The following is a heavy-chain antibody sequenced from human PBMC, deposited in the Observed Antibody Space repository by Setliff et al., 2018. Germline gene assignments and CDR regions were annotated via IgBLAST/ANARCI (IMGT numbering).Heavy chain of an antibody. CDR1: GGTFSSYA. V-gene: IGHV1-69*05. Sequence: GASVKVSCKASGGTFSSYAINWVRQAPGQGLEWMGGISPIFATTNYAQKFQGRVTITTDEATSTAYMELSSLRSEDTAVYYCARSARTYHAFYDYVWGSYRPGTGDAFDIWGQGTMVTVSS. J-gene: IGHJ3*02. D-gene: IGHD3-16*02. CDR3: ARSARTYHAFYDYVWGSYRPGTGDAFDI. CDR2: ISPIFATT.